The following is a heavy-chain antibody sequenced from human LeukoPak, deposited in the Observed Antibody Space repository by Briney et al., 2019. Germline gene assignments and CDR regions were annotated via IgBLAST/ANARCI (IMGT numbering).Heavy chain of an antibody. CDR3: VKDQYSGYESRPDY. J-gene: IGHJ4*02. CDR2: ISSNGGST. Sequence: GGSLRLSCSASGFTFSSYATHWVRQAPGKGLEYVSAISSNGGSTYYADSVKGRFTISRDNSKNTLYLQMSSLRAEDTAVYYCVKDQYSGYESRPDYWGQGTLVTVSS. CDR1: GFTFSSYA. V-gene: IGHV3-64D*06. D-gene: IGHD5-12*01.